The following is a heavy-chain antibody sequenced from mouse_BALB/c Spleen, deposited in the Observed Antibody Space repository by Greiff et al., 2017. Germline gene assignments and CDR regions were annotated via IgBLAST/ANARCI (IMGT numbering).Heavy chain of an antibody. J-gene: IGHJ1*01. CDR2: ISSGGSYT. CDR1: GFTFSSYA. Sequence: EVKVEESGGGLVKPGGSLKLSCAASGFTFSSYAMSWVRQTPEKRLEWVATISSGGSYTYYPDSVKGRFTISRDNAKNTLYLQMSSLRSEDTAMYYCARPITTVVAIYWYFDVWGAGTTVTVSS. V-gene: IGHV5-9-3*01. CDR3: ARPITTVVAIYWYFDV. D-gene: IGHD1-1*01.